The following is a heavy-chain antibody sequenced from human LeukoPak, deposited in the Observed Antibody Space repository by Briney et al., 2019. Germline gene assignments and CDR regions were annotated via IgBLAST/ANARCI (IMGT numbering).Heavy chain of an antibody. J-gene: IGHJ5*02. CDR1: GGSISSYY. CDR2: IYYSGST. Sequence: SETLSLTCTVSGGSISSYYWSWIRQPPGKRLEWIGYIYYSGSTNYNPSLKSRVTISVDTSKNQFSLKLSSVTAADTAVYYCARLPLVGIAAVPWGQGTLVTVSS. V-gene: IGHV4-59*08. D-gene: IGHD6-13*01. CDR3: ARLPLVGIAAVP.